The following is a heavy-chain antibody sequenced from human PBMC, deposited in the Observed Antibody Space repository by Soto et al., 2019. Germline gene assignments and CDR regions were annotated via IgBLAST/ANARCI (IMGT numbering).Heavy chain of an antibody. Sequence: LSLTCTVSGVSIISGDYYWSWIRQPPGKGLEWIGYIYYSGSTYYNPSLKSRVTISVDTSKNQFSLKLSSVTAADTAVYYCARGTYYYDSSGYYSDYWGQGTLVT. CDR1: GVSIISGDYY. J-gene: IGHJ4*02. CDR3: ARGTYYYDSSGYYSDY. V-gene: IGHV4-30-4*01. CDR2: IYYSGST. D-gene: IGHD3-22*01.